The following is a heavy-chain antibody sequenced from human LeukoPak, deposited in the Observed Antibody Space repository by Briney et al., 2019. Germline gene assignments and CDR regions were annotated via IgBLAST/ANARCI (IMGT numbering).Heavy chain of an antibody. Sequence: GGSLRLSCAASGFTFSTYWMSWVRQAPGKGLECVADINPDGSNKYYVDSVKGRFTVSRDNAKNSLYLQMNSLRAEDTAVYYCARGTSGAYWGQGTLVTVSS. V-gene: IGHV3-7*01. CDR3: ARGTSGAY. CDR2: INPDGSNK. CDR1: GFTFSTYW. D-gene: IGHD5-12*01. J-gene: IGHJ4*02.